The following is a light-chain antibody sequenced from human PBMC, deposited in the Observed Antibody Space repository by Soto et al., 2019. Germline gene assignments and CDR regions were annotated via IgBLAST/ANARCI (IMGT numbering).Light chain of an antibody. CDR1: ASDIGGYDY. J-gene: IGLJ2*01. CDR3: SSFTTTSALKL. Sequence: QSALTQPASVSGSPGQSITISCTGTASDIGGYDYVSWYQQHPGKVPKLIIYGVTNRPSGVSGRFSGSKSANTASLTISDLQAEDEADYYCSSFTTTSALKLFGGGTQLTVL. V-gene: IGLV2-14*03. CDR2: GVT.